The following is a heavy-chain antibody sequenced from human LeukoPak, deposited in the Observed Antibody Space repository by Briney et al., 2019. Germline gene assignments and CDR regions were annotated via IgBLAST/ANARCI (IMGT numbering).Heavy chain of an antibody. CDR2: IYTSGST. CDR1: GGSISSGSYY. CDR3: AREPYYYDSSGYQPIVWFDP. D-gene: IGHD3-22*01. Sequence: PSETLSLTCTVSGGSISSGSYYWSWIRQPAGKGLEWIGRIYTSGSTNYNPSLKSRVTISVDTSKNQFSLKLSSVTAADTAVYYCAREPYYYDSSGYQPIVWFDPWGQGTLVTVSS. J-gene: IGHJ5*02. V-gene: IGHV4-61*02.